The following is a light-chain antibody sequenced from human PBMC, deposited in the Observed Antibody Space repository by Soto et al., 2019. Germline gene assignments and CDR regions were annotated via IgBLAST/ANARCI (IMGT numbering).Light chain of an antibody. V-gene: IGKV4-1*01. CDR2: WAS. J-gene: IGKJ1*01. CDR3: QQYYSTPRT. Sequence: DIVMTQSPDSLAVSLGERATINCKSSQSVLYSSNNKNYLAWYQQKPGQPPKLLIYWASTRESGVPDRFSGGGSGTDFTLTISSLLAEDVAVYYCQQYYSTPRTFGQGTKVEIK. CDR1: QSVLYSSNNKNY.